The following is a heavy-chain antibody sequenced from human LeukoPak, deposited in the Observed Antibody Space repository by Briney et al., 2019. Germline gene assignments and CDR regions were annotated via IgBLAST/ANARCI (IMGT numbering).Heavy chain of an antibody. V-gene: IGHV3-30*18. Sequence: AGGSLRLSCAASGLTFSSYGMHWVRQAPGKGLEWVAVISYDGSNEFYADSVKGRFTISRDNSKNTHYLQMNSLRVEDTAMYYCAKGGYYYDSSGYYYGYWGQGTLVTVSS. D-gene: IGHD3-22*01. CDR2: ISYDGSNE. CDR3: AKGGYYYDSSGYYYGY. J-gene: IGHJ4*02. CDR1: GLTFSSYG.